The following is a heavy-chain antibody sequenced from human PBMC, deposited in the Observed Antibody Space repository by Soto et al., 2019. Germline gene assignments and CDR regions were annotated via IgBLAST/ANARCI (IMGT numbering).Heavy chain of an antibody. D-gene: IGHD6-13*01. CDR3: ARDFSAAAATGY. CDR1: GYTFTGYY. CDR2: INPNSGGT. J-gene: IGHJ4*02. Sequence: ASVKVSCKASGYTFTGYYMHWVRQAPGQGLEWMGWINPNSGGTNYAQKFQGRVTMTRGTSISTAYMELSRLRSDDTAVYYCARDFSAAAATGYWGPGTLVTVSS. V-gene: IGHV1-2*02.